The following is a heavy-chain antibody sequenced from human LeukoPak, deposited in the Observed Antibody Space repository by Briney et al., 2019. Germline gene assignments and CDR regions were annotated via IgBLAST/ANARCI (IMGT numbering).Heavy chain of an antibody. CDR1: GFTFSSYS. V-gene: IGHV3-21*03. D-gene: IGHD3-22*01. CDR2: ISSSSSYI. CDR3: TSTYYYDSSGYYSSCYFDY. Sequence: GGSLRLSCAASGFTFSSYSMNWVRQAPGKGLEWVSSISSSSSYIYYADSVKGRFTISRDNSKNALYLQMNSLKTEDTAVYYCTSTYYYDSSGYYSSCYFDYWGQGTLVTVSS. J-gene: IGHJ4*02.